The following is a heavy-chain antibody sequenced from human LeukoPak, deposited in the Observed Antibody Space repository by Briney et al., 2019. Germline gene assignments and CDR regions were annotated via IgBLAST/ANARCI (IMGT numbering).Heavy chain of an antibody. Sequence: GGSLRLSCEASGFTFSSYAMHWVRQAPGKGLEWVAVISYVGSNKYYADSVKGRFTISRDNSKNTLYLQMNSLRAEDTAVYYCACSWYLVQPFDYWGQGTLVTVSS. J-gene: IGHJ4*02. V-gene: IGHV3-30-3*01. D-gene: IGHD6-13*01. CDR2: ISYVGSNK. CDR1: GFTFSSYA. CDR3: ACSWYLVQPFDY.